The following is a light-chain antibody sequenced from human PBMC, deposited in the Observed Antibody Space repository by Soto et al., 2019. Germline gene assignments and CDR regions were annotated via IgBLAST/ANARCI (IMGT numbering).Light chain of an antibody. CDR1: QSISSY. J-gene: IGKJ1*01. V-gene: IGKV1-39*01. CDR3: QQSYSTPWT. Sequence: DIQMTQSPSSLSASVGDRVTITCRASQSISSYLNWYQQKPRKAPNLLIYAASSLQSWVPSRFSGSGSGTDFTLTISSLQPEDFATYYCQQSYSTPWTFGQGTKVEIK. CDR2: AAS.